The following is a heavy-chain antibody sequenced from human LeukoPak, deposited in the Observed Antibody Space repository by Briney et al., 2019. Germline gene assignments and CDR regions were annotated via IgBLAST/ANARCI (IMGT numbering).Heavy chain of an antibody. CDR1: QYTFRDYY. D-gene: IGHD6-19*01. Sequence: ASVKVSCKASQYTFRDYYMHWVRQAPGQGLEWMGWISAYNGDTKYAQKVQGKVTLTTDTSTNTAYMEMRSLRYDDTAVYYCARDPSNSSGRNQYFDLWGRGTLVTVSS. J-gene: IGHJ2*01. CDR2: ISAYNGDT. CDR3: ARDPSNSSGRNQYFDL. V-gene: IGHV1-18*04.